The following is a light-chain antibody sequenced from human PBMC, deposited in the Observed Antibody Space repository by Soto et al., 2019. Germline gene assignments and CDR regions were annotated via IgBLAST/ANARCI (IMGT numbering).Light chain of an antibody. CDR1: QTIGRNY. Sequence: EIVLTQSTGTLSLSPGETATLSCRASQTIGRNYLAWYQQKPGQAPRLLIFGTSTRATGIPDRFSGSGSGTDFTLSISRLEPEDFAVYYCQQYASSPLLTFGGGTKVEIK. CDR2: GTS. CDR3: QQYASSPLLT. V-gene: IGKV3-20*01. J-gene: IGKJ4*01.